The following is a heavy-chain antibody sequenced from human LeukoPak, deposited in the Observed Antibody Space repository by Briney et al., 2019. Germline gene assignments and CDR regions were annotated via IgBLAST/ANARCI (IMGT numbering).Heavy chain of an antibody. CDR1: GGTFSSYA. J-gene: IGHJ3*02. Sequence: SVKVSCKASGGTFSSYAISWVRQAPGQGLEWMGRIIPILGIANYAQKFQGRVTITADKSTSTAYMELSSLRSEDTAVCYCASSLALGAFDIWGQGTMVTVSS. V-gene: IGHV1-69*04. CDR2: IIPILGIA. CDR3: ASSLALGAFDI.